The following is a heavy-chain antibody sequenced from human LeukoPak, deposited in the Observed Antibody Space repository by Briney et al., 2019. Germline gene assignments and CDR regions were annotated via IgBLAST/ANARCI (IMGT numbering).Heavy chain of an antibody. CDR2: ISGSGGFT. D-gene: IGHD5-12*01. Sequence: GGSLRLSCAASGFTFSSYAMAWVRQAPGKGLEWVSAISGSGGFTYYADSVKGRFTISRDNSKTTLYLQMNTLRADDTALYYCAVGRGSDYDLTCFDFWGQGTLVTVSS. J-gene: IGHJ4*02. CDR1: GFTFSSYA. V-gene: IGHV3-23*01. CDR3: AVGRGSDYDLTCFDF.